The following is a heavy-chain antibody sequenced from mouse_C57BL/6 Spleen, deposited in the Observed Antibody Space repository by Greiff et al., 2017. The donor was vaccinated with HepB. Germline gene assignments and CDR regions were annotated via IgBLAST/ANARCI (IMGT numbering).Heavy chain of an antibody. D-gene: IGHD1-1*01. CDR2: ISSGSSTI. J-gene: IGHJ2*01. Sequence: DVMLVESGGGLVKPGGSLKLSCAASGFTFSDYGMHWVRQAPEKGLEWVAYISSGSSTIYYADTVQGRFTISRDNAKNTLFLQMTSLRSEDTAMYYCARRSSYYFDYWGQGTTLTVSS. V-gene: IGHV5-17*01. CDR1: GFTFSDYG. CDR3: ARRSSYYFDY.